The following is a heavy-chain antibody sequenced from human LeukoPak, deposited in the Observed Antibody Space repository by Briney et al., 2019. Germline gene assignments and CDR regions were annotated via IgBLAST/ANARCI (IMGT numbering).Heavy chain of an antibody. CDR3: ARGGFSAYDPVDELELFDY. D-gene: IGHD5-12*01. V-gene: IGHV3-23*01. CDR1: GFTFSSYA. J-gene: IGHJ4*02. Sequence: ESGGGVVQPGRSLRLSCAASGFTFSSYAMSWVRQAPGKGLEWVSAISGSGGSTYYADSVKGRFTISRDNSKNTLYLQMNSLRAEDTAVYYCARGGFSAYDPVDELELFDYWGQGTLVTVSS. CDR2: ISGSGGST.